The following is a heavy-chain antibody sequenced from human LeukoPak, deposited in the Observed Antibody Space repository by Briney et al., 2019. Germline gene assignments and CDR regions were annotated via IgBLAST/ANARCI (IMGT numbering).Heavy chain of an antibody. V-gene: IGHV3-23*01. Sequence: GGTLRLSYAASGFTFSSYGMSWVRQAPGKGLEWVSAISGSGGSTYYADSVKGRFTISRDNSKNTLYLQMNSLRAEDTAVYYCAKEQVDTAMVRVGYFDYWGQGTLVTVSS. D-gene: IGHD5-18*01. CDR1: GFTFSSYG. CDR3: AKEQVDTAMVRVGYFDY. CDR2: ISGSGGST. J-gene: IGHJ4*02.